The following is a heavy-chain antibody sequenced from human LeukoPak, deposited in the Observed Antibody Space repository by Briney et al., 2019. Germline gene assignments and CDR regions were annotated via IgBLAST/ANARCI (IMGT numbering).Heavy chain of an antibody. J-gene: IGHJ4*02. D-gene: IGHD1-1*01. Sequence: PGGSLRLSCAGSGFIFSSYALSWVRQAPGKGLEWVSAISTSSANTYYADSVRGRFTISRDNSKNTLYLQMNTLRAEDTAVYYCATTKEARRYFDYWGQGTLVTVSS. CDR1: GFIFSSYA. CDR3: ATTKEARRYFDY. CDR2: ISTSSANT. V-gene: IGHV3-23*01.